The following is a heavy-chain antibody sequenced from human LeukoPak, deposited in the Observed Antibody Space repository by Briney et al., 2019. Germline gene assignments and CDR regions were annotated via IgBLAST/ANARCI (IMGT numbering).Heavy chain of an antibody. V-gene: IGHV4-34*01. Sequence: SETLSLTCAVYGGSFSGYYWSWIRQPPGKGLEWIGEINHSGSTNYNPSLKSRVTISVDTSKNQFSLKLSSVTAADTAVYYCARGRNNGDSNSLMVYYFDYWGQGTLVTVSS. CDR2: INHSGST. J-gene: IGHJ4*02. CDR1: GGSFSGYY. CDR3: ARGRNNGDSNSLMVYYFDY. D-gene: IGHD4-17*01.